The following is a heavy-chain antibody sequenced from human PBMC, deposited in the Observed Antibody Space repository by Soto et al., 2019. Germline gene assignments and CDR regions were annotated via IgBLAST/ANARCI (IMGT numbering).Heavy chain of an antibody. CDR1: GDSLSRADYC. D-gene: IGHD5-12*01. J-gene: IGHJ4*01. V-gene: IGHV4-30-4*08. CDR3: AREESGLFDY. Sequence: PSETLSVTCTVSGDSLSRADYCWSWIRQAPGKGLEWIGYICYGGSTYHNPSLKSRTSMSVDTSKKQFSLTLTSVTAADTAVYYCAREESGLFDYWGHGRLVTVSS. CDR2: ICYGGST.